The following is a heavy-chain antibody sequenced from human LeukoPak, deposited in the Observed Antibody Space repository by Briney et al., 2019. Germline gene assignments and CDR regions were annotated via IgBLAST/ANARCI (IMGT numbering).Heavy chain of an antibody. CDR2: IKSKTDGGTT. D-gene: IGHD1-26*01. V-gene: IGHV3-15*01. CDR3: TTDQGRPDAFDI. J-gene: IGHJ3*02. Sequence: GGSLRLSCAASGFTFSNAWMSWVRQAPGKGLECVGRIKSKTDGGTTDYAAPVKGRFTISRDDSKNTLYLQMNSLKTEDTAVYYCTTDQGRPDAFDIWGQGTMVTVSS. CDR1: GFTFSNAW.